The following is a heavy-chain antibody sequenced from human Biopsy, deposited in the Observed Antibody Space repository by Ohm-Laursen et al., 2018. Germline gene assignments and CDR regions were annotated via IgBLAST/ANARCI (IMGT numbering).Heavy chain of an antibody. V-gene: IGHV3-9*01. CDR2: ISWNSLSI. D-gene: IGHD3-3*01. Sequence: SSLRLSCTASGFTFDDYALHWVRQAPGKALEWVSGISWNSLSIGYADSVKGRFTISRDNAKNSLFLQMNNLRVEDTALYYCARARDNTIFGVVINYGLDVWGQGTTVTVSS. CDR3: ARARDNTIFGVVINYGLDV. CDR1: GFTFDDYA. J-gene: IGHJ6*02.